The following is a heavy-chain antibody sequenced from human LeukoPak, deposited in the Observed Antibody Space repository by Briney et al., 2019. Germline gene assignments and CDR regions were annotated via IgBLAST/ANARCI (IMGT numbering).Heavy chain of an antibody. CDR3: AKDRSGYCSSTSCYALGDY. D-gene: IGHD2-2*01. V-gene: IGHV3-30*18. Sequence: GGSLRLSCAASGFTFSRYGMHWVRQAPGKGLEWVAVISYDGSNKYYAGSVKGRFTISRDNSKNTLYLQMNSLRAEDTAVYYCAKDRSGYCSSTSCYALGDYWGQGTLVTVSS. CDR1: GFTFSRYG. J-gene: IGHJ4*02. CDR2: ISYDGSNK.